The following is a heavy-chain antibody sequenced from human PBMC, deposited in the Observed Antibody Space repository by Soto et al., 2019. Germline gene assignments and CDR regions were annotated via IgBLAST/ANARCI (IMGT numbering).Heavy chain of an antibody. CDR2: ISGSGGST. D-gene: IGHD6-13*01. CDR3: AYSSTPFDY. V-gene: IGHV3-23*01. CDR1: GFTFSSYA. Sequence: EVQLLESGGGLVQPGGSLRLSCAASGFTFSSYAMSWVRQAPGKGLEWVSAISGSGGSTYYADSVKGRFTISRDNSMNTLYLQMNSLRAEATAVYYWAYSSTPFDYWGQGTLVTVSS. J-gene: IGHJ4*02.